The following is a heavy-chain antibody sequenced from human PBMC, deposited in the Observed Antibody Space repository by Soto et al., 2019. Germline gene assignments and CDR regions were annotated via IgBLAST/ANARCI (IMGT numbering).Heavy chain of an antibody. V-gene: IGHV3-23*01. J-gene: IGHJ3*02. CDR3: AKDVVVVPAATLGAFDI. CDR1: GFTFSSYA. Sequence: EVQLLESGGGLVQPGGSLRLSCAASGFTFSSYAMSWVRQAPGKGLEWVSAISGSGGSTYYADSVKSRFTISRDNSKNTLYLQMNSLRAEDTAVYYCAKDVVVVPAATLGAFDIWGQGTMVTVSS. CDR2: ISGSGGST. D-gene: IGHD2-2*01.